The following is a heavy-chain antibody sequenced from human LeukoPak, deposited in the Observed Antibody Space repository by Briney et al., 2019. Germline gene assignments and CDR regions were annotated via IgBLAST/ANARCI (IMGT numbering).Heavy chain of an antibody. J-gene: IGHJ4*02. CDR3: ARDDVAVAGTDY. CDR1: GFTVSSNY. Sequence: GGSLRLSCAAPGFTVSSNYMTWVRQAPGKGLEWVSVIYSGGSTYYADSVKGRFTISRDNSKNTLHLQMNSLRAEDTAVYYCARDDVAVAGTDYWGQGTLVTVSS. V-gene: IGHV3-53*01. D-gene: IGHD6-19*01. CDR2: IYSGGST.